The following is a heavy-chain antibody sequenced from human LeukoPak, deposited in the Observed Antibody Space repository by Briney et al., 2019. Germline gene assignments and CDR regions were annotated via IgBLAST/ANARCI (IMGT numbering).Heavy chain of an antibody. D-gene: IGHD3-3*01. CDR1: GFTVSSNY. J-gene: IGHJ6*02. Sequence: GGSLRLSCAASGFTVSSNYMSWVRRAPGKGLEWVSVIYSGGSTYYADSVKGRFTISRDNSKNTLYLQMNSLRAEDTAVYYCARESIWSGNTYYYYYGMDVWGQGTTVTVSS. CDR3: ARESIWSGNTYYYYYGMDV. V-gene: IGHV3-53*01. CDR2: IYSGGST.